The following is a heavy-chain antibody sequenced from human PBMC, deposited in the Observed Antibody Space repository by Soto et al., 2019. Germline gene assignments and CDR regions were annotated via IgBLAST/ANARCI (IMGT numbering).Heavy chain of an antibody. J-gene: IGHJ4*02. CDR1: GYTFTSYD. Sequence: GASVKVSCKASGYTFTSYDINWVRQATGQGLEWMGWMNPNSGNTGYAQKFQGRVTMTRNTSISTAYMELSSLRSEDTAVYYCARGPAPYYYDSSGYVLYWGQGTLVTVSS. CDR2: MNPNSGNT. V-gene: IGHV1-8*01. CDR3: ARGPAPYYYDSSGYVLY. D-gene: IGHD3-22*01.